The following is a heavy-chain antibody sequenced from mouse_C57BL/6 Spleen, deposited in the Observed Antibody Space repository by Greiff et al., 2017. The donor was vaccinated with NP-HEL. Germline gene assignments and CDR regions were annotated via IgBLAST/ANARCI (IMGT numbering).Heavy chain of an antibody. V-gene: IGHV1-69*01. CDR1: GYTFTSYW. Sequence: QLQQPGAELVMPGASVKLSCKASGYTFTSYWMHWVKQRPGQGLEWIGEIDPSDSYTNYNQKFKGKSTLTVDKSSSTAYMQLSSLTSEDSAVYYCARSKTTGTLFAYWGQGTLVTVSA. J-gene: IGHJ3*01. CDR2: IDPSDSYT. CDR3: ARSKTTGTLFAY. D-gene: IGHD4-1*02.